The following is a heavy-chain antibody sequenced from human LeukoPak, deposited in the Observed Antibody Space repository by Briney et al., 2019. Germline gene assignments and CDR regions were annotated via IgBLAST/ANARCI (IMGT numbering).Heavy chain of an antibody. CDR3: ARDRLHYGEYEKTFDY. J-gene: IGHJ4*02. CDR1: GFNFDDYE. D-gene: IGHD4-17*01. V-gene: IGHV3-20*04. Sequence: GGSLRLSCAASGFNFDDYEMTWVRQAPGKGLEWVSRINWSGTYIFYSDSMRGRFTISRDNGKNSLYLQMNSLRAEDTAVYYCARDRLHYGEYEKTFDYWGQGTLVTVSS. CDR2: INWSGTYI.